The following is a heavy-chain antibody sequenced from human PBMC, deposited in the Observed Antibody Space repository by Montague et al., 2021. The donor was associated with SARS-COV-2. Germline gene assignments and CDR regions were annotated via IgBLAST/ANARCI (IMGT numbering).Heavy chain of an antibody. J-gene: IGHJ3*02. Sequence: SETLSLTCTVSGGSITGYYWSWLWRSPGKGLEWIANIYDGGAVNYNPSLGSRVTISTDTSKNQLSLKVNSVTAADTAVYYCVRDHPDGGPRGAYDIWGQGTVVTVSS. CDR2: IYDGGAV. CDR1: GGSITGYY. V-gene: IGHV4-59*01. D-gene: IGHD4-23*01. CDR3: VRDHPDGGPRGAYDI.